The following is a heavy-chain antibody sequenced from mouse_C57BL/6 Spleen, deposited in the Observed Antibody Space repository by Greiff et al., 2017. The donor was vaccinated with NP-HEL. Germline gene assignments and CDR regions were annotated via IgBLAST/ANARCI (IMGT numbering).Heavy chain of an antibody. V-gene: IGHV1-82*01. Sequence: QVQLQQSGPELVKPGASVKISCKASGYAFSSSWMNWVKQRPGKGLEWIGRIYPGDGDTNYNGKFKGKATLTADKSSSTAYMQLSSLTSEDSAVYFCARRQYYAMDYWGQGTSVTVSS. D-gene: IGHD3-2*01. CDR3: ARRQYYAMDY. J-gene: IGHJ4*01. CDR2: IYPGDGDT. CDR1: GYAFSSSW.